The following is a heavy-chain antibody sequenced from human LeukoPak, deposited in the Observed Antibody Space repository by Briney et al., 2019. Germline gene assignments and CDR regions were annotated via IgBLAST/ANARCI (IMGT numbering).Heavy chain of an antibody. CDR2: ISGSGGST. Sequence: GGSLRLSCAASGFTFSSYAMSWVRQAPGKGLEWVSAISGSGGSTYYADSVKGRFTISRDNSKNTLYLQMNSLRAEDTAVYYCAKRPDYDFWSGYYLLDYWGQGTLVTVLS. V-gene: IGHV3-23*01. J-gene: IGHJ4*02. CDR1: GFTFSSYA. CDR3: AKRPDYDFWSGYYLLDY. D-gene: IGHD3-3*01.